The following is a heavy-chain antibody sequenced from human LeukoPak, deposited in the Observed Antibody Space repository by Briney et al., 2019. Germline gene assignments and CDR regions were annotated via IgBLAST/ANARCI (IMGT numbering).Heavy chain of an antibody. CDR2: ISSSGSTI. V-gene: IGHV3-48*03. CDR3: ARVGDHFHWYLDL. CDR1: GFTFSSYE. J-gene: IGHJ2*01. D-gene: IGHD3-3*02. Sequence: PGGSLRLSCAASGFTFSSYEMNWVRQAPGKGLEWVSYISSSGSTIYYADSVKGRFTISRDSSKNTLFLQMNDLRAEDTAVYYCARVGDHFHWYLDLWGRGTLVTVSS.